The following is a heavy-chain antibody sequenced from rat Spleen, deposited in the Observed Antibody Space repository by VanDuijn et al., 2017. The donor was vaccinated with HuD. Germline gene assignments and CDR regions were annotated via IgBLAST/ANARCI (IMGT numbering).Heavy chain of an antibody. CDR3: ARGSAFFDH. Sequence: QVQLKESGPGLVQPSQTLSLTCTVSGFSLTSYSVSWVRQPPGKGLEWMGGIWGDGSTNYKSALKSRLSISWDTSRSQVFLKMNSLQTDDTAIYFCARGSAFFDHWGQGVMVTVSS. CDR1: GFSLTSYS. V-gene: IGHV2-15*01. CDR2: IWGDGST. D-gene: IGHD3-3*01. J-gene: IGHJ2*01.